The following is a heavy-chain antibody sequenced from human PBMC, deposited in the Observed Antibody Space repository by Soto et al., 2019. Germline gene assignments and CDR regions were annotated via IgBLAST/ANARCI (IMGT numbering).Heavy chain of an antibody. CDR3: ARDAAYYDSSGYYPNWFDP. CDR1: GFPFTSSY. Sequence: GASGKVSCKASGFPFTSSYMHWVRQAPGQGREWMGLNNPSGGSTSYAQKFQGRVTMTRDTSTSTVYMELSSLRSEDTAVYYCARDAAYYDSSGYYPNWFDPWGQGTLVTVFS. CDR2: NNPSGGST. V-gene: IGHV1-46*01. D-gene: IGHD3-22*01. J-gene: IGHJ5*02.